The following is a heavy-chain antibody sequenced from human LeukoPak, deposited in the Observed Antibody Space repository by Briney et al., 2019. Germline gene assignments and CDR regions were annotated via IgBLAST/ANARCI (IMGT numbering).Heavy chain of an antibody. Sequence: GGSLRLSCAASGFTFTNYAMSWIRQAPGKGLEWVSSIPSDGRTYYTDSVKGRFTISRDISRNTLHLQMNSLRAEDTAVYYCAREGGGYGSGRYGMDVWGQGTTVTVSS. D-gene: IGHD3-10*01. CDR1: GFTFTNYA. J-gene: IGHJ6*02. V-gene: IGHV3-23*01. CDR3: AREGGGYGSGRYGMDV. CDR2: IPSDGRT.